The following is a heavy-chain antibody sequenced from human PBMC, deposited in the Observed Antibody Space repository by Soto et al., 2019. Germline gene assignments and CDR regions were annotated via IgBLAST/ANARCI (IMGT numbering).Heavy chain of an antibody. CDR2: ISPQTGAT. J-gene: IGHJ4*02. CDR1: GYTFTGYY. V-gene: IGHV1-2*02. D-gene: IGHD1-26*01. Sequence: QVQLVQSGAELKKPGASVKVSCKGSGYTFTGYYIHWVRQTPGQGPEWMGEISPQTGATKYAQKYQGRVTMTRDTSITTVYMELSNLSPDDTAVYYGGRGRSGELVIFYWGQGTLVTVSS. CDR3: GRGRSGELVIFY.